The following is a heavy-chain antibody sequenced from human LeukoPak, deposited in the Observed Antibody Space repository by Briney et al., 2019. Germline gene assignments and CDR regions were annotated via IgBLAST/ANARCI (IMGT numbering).Heavy chain of an antibody. D-gene: IGHD3-10*01. CDR3: ARDRGVSGNYYDY. CDR1: GFSFRNYG. CDR2: IRSDSSYK. Sequence: GGSLRLSCVASGFSFRNYGMHWVCQAPGKGPEWVTFIRSDSSYKYYADSVKGRFTTSRDNSKSTLDLQMNSLRPEDTALYYCARDRGVSGNYYDYWGQGTLVTVSS. J-gene: IGHJ4*02. V-gene: IGHV3-30*02.